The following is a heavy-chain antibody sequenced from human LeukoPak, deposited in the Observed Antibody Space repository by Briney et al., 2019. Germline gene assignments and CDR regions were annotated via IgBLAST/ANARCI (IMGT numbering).Heavy chain of an antibody. CDR2: IYYSGST. CDR3: ARDHGTYDILTGYYNWFDP. D-gene: IGHD3-9*01. V-gene: IGHV4-59*12. Sequence: PSETLSFTCTVSGGSISSYYWSWIRQPPGKGLEWIGYIYYSGSTNYNPSLKSRVTISVDTSKNQFSLKLSSVTAADTAVYYCARDHGTYDILTGYYNWFDPWGQGTLVTVSS. CDR1: GGSISSYY. J-gene: IGHJ5*02.